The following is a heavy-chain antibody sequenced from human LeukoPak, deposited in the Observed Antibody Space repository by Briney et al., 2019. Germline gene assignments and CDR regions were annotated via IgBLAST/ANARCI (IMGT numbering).Heavy chain of an antibody. D-gene: IGHD5-18*01. CDR2: IIPIFGTA. V-gene: IGHV1-69*05. CDR1: GGTFSSYA. CDR3: AREGYSYGNYFDY. J-gene: IGHJ4*02. Sequence: SVKVPCKASGGTFSSYAISWVRQAPGQGLEWMGRIIPIFGTANYAQKFQGRVTITTDESTSTAYMELSSLRSEDTAVYYCAREGYSYGNYFDYWGQGTLVTVSS.